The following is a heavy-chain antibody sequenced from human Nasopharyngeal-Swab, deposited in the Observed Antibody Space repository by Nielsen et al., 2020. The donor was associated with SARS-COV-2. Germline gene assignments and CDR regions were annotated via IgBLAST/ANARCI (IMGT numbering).Heavy chain of an antibody. CDR3: ARGGDPREVVAATDCFDP. D-gene: IGHD2-15*01. CDR2: INPGGGSA. J-gene: IGHJ5*02. CDR1: GYTFTRYY. V-gene: IGHV1-46*01. Sequence: ASVKVSCKASGYTFTRYYIHWVRQAPGQGLEWMGIINPGGGSARYSQNFQGRVTMTRDTSTSTVCMELSSLRSEDTAVYYCARGGDPREVVAATDCFDPWGQGTLVT.